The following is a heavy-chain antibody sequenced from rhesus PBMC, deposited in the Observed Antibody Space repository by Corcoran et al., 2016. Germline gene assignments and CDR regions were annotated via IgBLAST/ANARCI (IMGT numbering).Heavy chain of an antibody. D-gene: IGHD5-24*01. Sequence: EVQLVETGGGLVQPGGSLRLSCAASGFTVSSSWMSWVRQAPGKGLEWLSDIYGSTMYYGDSVKGRFTVSRDNAKNSLYLQMNSLRAEDTAVYYCTRARGYGYFEFWGQGALVTVSS. CDR3: TRARGYGYFEF. CDR1: GFTVSSSW. V-gene: IGHV3-11*01. CDR2: IYGSTM. J-gene: IGHJ1*01.